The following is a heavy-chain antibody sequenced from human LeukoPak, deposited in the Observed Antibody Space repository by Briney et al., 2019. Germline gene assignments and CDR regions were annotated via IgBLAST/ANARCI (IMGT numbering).Heavy chain of an antibody. D-gene: IGHD5-12*01. Sequence: GGSLRLSCAASGFTFSRYSMSWVRQAPGKGLEWVSTVTSGDNTLYADSVKGRFTISRDNSKNTIYLQMSSLRAEDTAVYYCAKRGAYSNNWSISLDYWGQGTLVTVSS. V-gene: IGHV3-23*01. CDR2: VTSGDNT. CDR3: AKRGAYSNNWSISLDY. J-gene: IGHJ4*02. CDR1: GFTFSRYS.